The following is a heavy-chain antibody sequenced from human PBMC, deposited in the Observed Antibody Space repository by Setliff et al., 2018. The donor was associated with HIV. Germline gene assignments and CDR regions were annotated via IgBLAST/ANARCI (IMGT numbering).Heavy chain of an antibody. J-gene: IGHJ4*02. CDR1: GGSISSSY. CDR2: IYYSWST. CDR3: ARADCSGGSCYSPVY. Sequence: PSETLSLTCTVSGGSISSSYWSWIRQPPGTGLEWIGYIYYSWSTNYTPSLKSRVTISLNTSKNQFSLKLNSVTAAETAVYYCARADCSGGSCYSPVYWGQGTLVTVSS. V-gene: IGHV4-59*01. D-gene: IGHD2-15*01.